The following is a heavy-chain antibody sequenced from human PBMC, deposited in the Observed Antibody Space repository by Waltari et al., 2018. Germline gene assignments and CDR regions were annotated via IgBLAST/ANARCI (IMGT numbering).Heavy chain of an antibody. Sequence: EGQLLESGGGVVQTGGSLRLSWAASGFMFSMQTMTWVLQAPGKGLEWVSTITADGRSRNYAASVKGRFTISRDNSKNILDLQMNTLRAEDTAVYFCAKADFGNPYWFFDLWGRGTLLTVSS. CDR1: GFMFSMQT. CDR3: AKADFGNPYWFFDL. D-gene: IGHD3-10*01. J-gene: IGHJ2*01. V-gene: IGHV3-23*01. CDR2: ITADGRSR.